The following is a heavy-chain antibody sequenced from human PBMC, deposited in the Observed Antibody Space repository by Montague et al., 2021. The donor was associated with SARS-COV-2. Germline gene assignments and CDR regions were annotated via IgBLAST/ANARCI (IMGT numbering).Heavy chain of an antibody. CDR2: IYYSGST. CDR3: ARHRITIFLGRMFGY. Sequence: SETLSLTCTASGGSIRSSSYYWGWIRQPPGKGLEWIGSIYYSGSTYYNPSLKSRVTISVDTSKNQFSLKLSSVTAADTAVYYCARHRITIFLGRMFGYWGQGTLVTVSS. V-gene: IGHV4-39*01. J-gene: IGHJ4*02. D-gene: IGHD3-9*01. CDR1: GGSIRSSSYY.